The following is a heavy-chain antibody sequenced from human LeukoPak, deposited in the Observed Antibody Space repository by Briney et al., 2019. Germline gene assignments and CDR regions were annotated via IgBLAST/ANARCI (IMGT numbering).Heavy chain of an antibody. Sequence: GASVKVSCKASGYTFTGYYMHWVRQAPGQGLEWMGWINPNSGGTNYAQKFQGRVTMTRDTSISTAYMELSRLRSDDTAVYYCARGQGYYDSSGPIAWGGQGTLVTVSS. CDR1: GYTFTGYY. V-gene: IGHV1-2*02. D-gene: IGHD3-22*01. J-gene: IGHJ4*02. CDR2: INPNSGGT. CDR3: ARGQGYYDSSGPIAW.